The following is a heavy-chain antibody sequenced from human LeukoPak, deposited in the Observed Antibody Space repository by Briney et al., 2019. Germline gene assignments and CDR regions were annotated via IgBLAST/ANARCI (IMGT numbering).Heavy chain of an antibody. CDR1: GGSISSGGYY. D-gene: IGHD4-11*01. Sequence: PSDTLSLTCTVSGGSISSGGYYWSWLRPYPGKGLEWIGYIHYSGSTYYNPSLSSRVTISVDRSTNHFSLKVSSVTAADTAVYYCARDAIDSNYFDFWGQGTLVTVSS. J-gene: IGHJ4*02. CDR3: ARDAIDSNYFDF. V-gene: IGHV4-31*03. CDR2: IHYSGST.